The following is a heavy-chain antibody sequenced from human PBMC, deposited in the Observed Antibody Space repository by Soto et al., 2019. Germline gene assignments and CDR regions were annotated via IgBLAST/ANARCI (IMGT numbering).Heavy chain of an antibody. CDR3: AALGVNFDH. V-gene: IGHV1-58*01. CDR2: IGVGSGNR. J-gene: IGHJ4*02. Sequence: QMQLVQSGPEVKKPGTSVKVSCKASGFTFTSSAVQWVRQARGQRLEWIGWIGVGSGNRHYAQKFQERVTITRDMSTNTAYMELSSLRYEDTAVYYCAALGVNFDHWGQGTLVTVSS. D-gene: IGHD2-8*01. CDR1: GFTFTSSA.